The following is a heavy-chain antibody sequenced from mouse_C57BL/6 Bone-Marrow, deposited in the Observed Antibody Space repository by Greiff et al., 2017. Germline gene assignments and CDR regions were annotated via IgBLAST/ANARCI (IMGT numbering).Heavy chain of an antibody. CDR2: INYDGSST. D-gene: IGHD2-4*01. J-gene: IGHJ1*03. Sequence: EVHLVESEGGLVQPGSSMKLSCTASGFTFSDYYMAWVRQVPEKGLEWVANINYDGSSTYYLDSLKSRFIISRDNAKNILYLQMSSLKSEDTATYYCARVDYDGYWYFDVWGTGTTVTVSS. V-gene: IGHV5-16*01. CDR3: ARVDYDGYWYFDV. CDR1: GFTFSDYY.